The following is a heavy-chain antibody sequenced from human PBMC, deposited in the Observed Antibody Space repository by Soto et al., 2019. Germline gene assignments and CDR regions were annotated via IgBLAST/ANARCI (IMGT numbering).Heavy chain of an antibody. J-gene: IGHJ6*02. V-gene: IGHV4-39*01. CDR1: GGSTSSSSYY. Sequence: ETLSLTCTVSGGSTSSSSYYWGWIRQPPGKGLEWIGSIYYSGSTYYNPSLKSRVTISVDTSKNQFSLKLSSVTAADTAVYYCLLYFDWLTPSYYYYGMDVWGQGTTVTVSS. CDR2: IYYSGST. CDR3: LLYFDWLTPSYYYYGMDV. D-gene: IGHD3-9*01.